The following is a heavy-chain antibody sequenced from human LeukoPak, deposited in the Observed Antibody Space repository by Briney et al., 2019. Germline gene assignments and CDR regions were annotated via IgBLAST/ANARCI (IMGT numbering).Heavy chain of an antibody. CDR1: GFTFSSYG. CDR3: AGYSGYDHAPPYYGMDV. Sequence: GRSLRLSCAASGFTFSSYGMHWVRQAPGKGLEWVAVISYDGSNKYYADSVKGRFTISRDNSKNTLYLQMNSLRAEDTAVYYCAGYSGYDHAPPYYGMDVWGKETTVTVSS. D-gene: IGHD5-12*01. CDR2: ISYDGSNK. V-gene: IGHV3-30*03. J-gene: IGHJ6*04.